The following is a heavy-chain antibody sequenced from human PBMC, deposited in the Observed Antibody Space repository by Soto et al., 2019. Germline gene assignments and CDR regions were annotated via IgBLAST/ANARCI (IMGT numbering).Heavy chain of an antibody. CDR2: IIPIFGTP. J-gene: IGHJ5*02. V-gene: IGHV1-69*06. D-gene: IGHD2-15*01. Sequence: SVKVSCNASGGTFSTYTFSWVRQAPGQGLEWMGRIIPIFGTPYYAQKFQGRVTITADKSTSTVYMELSSLGSDDTAVYFCARGLECRGYCLDKPKRFGPWGQGT. CDR3: ARGLECRGYCLDKPKRFGP. CDR1: GGTFSTYT.